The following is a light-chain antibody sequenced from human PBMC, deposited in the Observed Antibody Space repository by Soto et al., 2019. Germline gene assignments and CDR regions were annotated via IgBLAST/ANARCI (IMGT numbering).Light chain of an antibody. J-gene: IGLJ3*02. CDR2: DVT. Sequence: QSALTQPASVSGSPGQSITISCTGTSSDVGGYNYDSWYQHHPGKAPKLMIYDVTNRPSGVSNRFSGSKSGNTASLTISGLQAEDEADYYCTSYTTSSPYLVFGGGTKLTVL. CDR3: TSYTTSSPYLV. CDR1: SSDVGGYNY. V-gene: IGLV2-14*03.